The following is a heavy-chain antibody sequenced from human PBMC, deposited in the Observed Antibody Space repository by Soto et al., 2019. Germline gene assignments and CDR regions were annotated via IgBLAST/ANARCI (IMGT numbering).Heavy chain of an antibody. CDR3: ARSRAYYYDSSGYYN. CDR1: GGSFSGYY. CDR2: INHSGST. J-gene: IGHJ4*02. D-gene: IGHD3-22*01. Sequence: NPSETLSLTCAVYGGSFSGYYWSWIRQPPGKGLEWIGEINHSGSTNYNPSLKSRVTISVDTSKNQFSLKLSSVTAADTAVYYCARSRAYYYDSSGYYNWGQGTLVTVSS. V-gene: IGHV4-34*01.